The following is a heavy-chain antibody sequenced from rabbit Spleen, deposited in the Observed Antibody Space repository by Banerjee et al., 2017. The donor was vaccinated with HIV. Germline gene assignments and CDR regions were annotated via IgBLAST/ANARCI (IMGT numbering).Heavy chain of an antibody. V-gene: IGHV1S45*01. Sequence: QEQLEESGGDLVQPEGSLKLTCTASGFSFSSGYDMGWVRQAPGKGLEWIACIDAGSSGSTYYASWAKGRFTISKTSSTTVTLQMTSLTAADTATYFCARSTSSGSDLWGQGTLVTVS. D-gene: IGHD1-1*01. CDR1: GFSFSSGYD. J-gene: IGHJ4*01. CDR2: IDAGSSGST. CDR3: ARSTSSGSDL.